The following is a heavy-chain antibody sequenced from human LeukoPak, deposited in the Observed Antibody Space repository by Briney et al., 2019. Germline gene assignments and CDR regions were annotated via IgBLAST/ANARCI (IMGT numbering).Heavy chain of an antibody. V-gene: IGHV1-18*01. Sequence: ASVTVSCKASGYTFPSYGIRWVRQAPGQGLEWMGWISAYNGNTNYAQKLQGRVTMTTDTSTSTAYMELRSLRSEDTAVYYCARGTTFYHFDYWGQGTLVTVSS. CDR2: ISAYNGNT. CDR1: GYTFPSYG. D-gene: IGHD1-7*01. CDR3: ARGTTFYHFDY. J-gene: IGHJ4*02.